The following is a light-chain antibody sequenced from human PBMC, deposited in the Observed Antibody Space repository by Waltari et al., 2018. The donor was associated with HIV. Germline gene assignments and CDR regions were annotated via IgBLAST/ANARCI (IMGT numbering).Light chain of an antibody. CDR3: CSYAGSYIWV. CDR1: RSDVGGYTY. J-gene: IGLJ3*02. CDR2: DVS. V-gene: IGLV2-11*01. Sequence: QSALTQPRSVSGSPGQSVTISCTETRSDVGGYTYVSWYQQHPGKAPKVMIYDVSKRPSGVPDRFSCSKSCNTASLTISGLQAEDEADYYCCSYAGSYIWVFGGGTKLTVL.